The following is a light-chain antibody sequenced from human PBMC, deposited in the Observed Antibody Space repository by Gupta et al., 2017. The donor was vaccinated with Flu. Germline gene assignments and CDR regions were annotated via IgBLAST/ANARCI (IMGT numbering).Light chain of an antibody. CDR3: RQDYNYMYS. CDR1: QGIRND. J-gene: IGKJ2*03. V-gene: IGKV1-6*01. CDR2: AAS. Sequence: AIQMTQSPSSLSASVGDRVTITCRASQGIRNDLGWYQQKPGKAPKLLIYAASSLQSGVPSRFSGSGSGTDFTLTISSLQPEDFATYYCRQDYNYMYSFGQGTKLEIK.